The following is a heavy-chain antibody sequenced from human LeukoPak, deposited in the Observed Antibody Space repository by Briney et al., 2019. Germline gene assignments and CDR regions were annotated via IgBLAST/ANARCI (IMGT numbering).Heavy chain of an antibody. Sequence: PSETLSLTCVLYGGSSTNYFWSWIRQPPGKGLEWIGEINRSASTNYNPSLKSRVTISIDTSKNQFSLKPSSVTAADTAVYYCARRGPPRTMLRGVKSGWFDPWGQGTLVTVSS. CDR3: ARRGPPRTMLRGVKSGWFDP. D-gene: IGHD3-10*01. J-gene: IGHJ5*02. CDR1: GGSSTNYF. CDR2: INRSAST. V-gene: IGHV4-34*01.